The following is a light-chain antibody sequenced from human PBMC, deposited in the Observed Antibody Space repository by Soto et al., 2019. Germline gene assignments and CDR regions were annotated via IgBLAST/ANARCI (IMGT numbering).Light chain of an antibody. CDR3: QQYGSSVT. CDR1: QSVSSSY. V-gene: IGKV3D-20*01. J-gene: IGKJ5*01. Sequence: EIVFTQSPGTLSLSPGERATLSCRASQSVSSSYLGWYQQKPGLAPRLLIYDASSRATGIPDGFSGSGSGTDFTLTISRLEPEDFAVYYCQQYGSSVTFGQGTRVEIK. CDR2: DAS.